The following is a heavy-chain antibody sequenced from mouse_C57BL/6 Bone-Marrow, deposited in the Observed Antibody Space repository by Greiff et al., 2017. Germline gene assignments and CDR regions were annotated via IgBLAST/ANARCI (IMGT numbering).Heavy chain of an antibody. CDR2: INPSSGYT. V-gene: IGHV1-7*01. CDR3: ADLPSLAY. J-gene: IGHJ3*01. D-gene: IGHD5-1*01. CDR1: GYTFTSYW. Sequence: VKLQESGAELAKPGASVKLSCKASGYTFTSYWMHWVKQRPGQGLEWIGYINPSSGYTKYNQKFKDKATLTADKSPSTAYMQLSSLTYEDSAVYYCADLPSLAYWGQGTLVTVSA.